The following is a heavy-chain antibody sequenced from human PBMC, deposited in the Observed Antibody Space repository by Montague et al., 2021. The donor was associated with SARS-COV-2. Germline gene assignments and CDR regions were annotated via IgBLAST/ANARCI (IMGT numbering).Heavy chain of an antibody. CDR1: GGSISITDRY. J-gene: IGHJ4*03. Sequence: SETLSLTCSVSGGSISITDRYWGWIRQPPGKGLEFIGTIYYTGTIYYNPSLKSPVTISRATSKNQFSLKLTSVTAADTAVYYCARGLRTGIDRRGYFDFWGQGSLVTVSS. D-gene: IGHD1-1*01. CDR3: ARGLRTGIDRRGYFDF. V-gene: IGHV4-39*07. CDR2: IYYTGTI.